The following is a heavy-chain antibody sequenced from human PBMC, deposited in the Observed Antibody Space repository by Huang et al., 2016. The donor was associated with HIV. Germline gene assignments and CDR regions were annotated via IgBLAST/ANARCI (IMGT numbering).Heavy chain of an antibody. V-gene: IGHV5-51*03. CDR3: ARLAIRCSDGSCHAESFFDI. D-gene: IGHD2-15*01. CDR2: IHQYDSDT. CDR1: GYTFTNNW. Sequence: EVQLVQSGAEVKKPGQSLKISCKGSGYTFTNNWIGWVRQRPGKGLEWMGPIHQYDSDTTDSPPVQGNVTLSADKSANTAYLKRNKLEASDTATYYCARLAIRCSDGSCHAESFFDIWGQGTLVTVSS. J-gene: IGHJ4*02.